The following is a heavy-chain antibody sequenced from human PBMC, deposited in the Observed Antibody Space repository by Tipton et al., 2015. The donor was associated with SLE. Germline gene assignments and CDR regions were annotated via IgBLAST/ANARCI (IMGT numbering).Heavy chain of an antibody. CDR3: ARDTSVDTAMVRAFDI. CDR1: GGSFSGYY. D-gene: IGHD5-18*01. Sequence: TLSLTCAVYGGSFSGYYWGWIRQPPGKGLEWIGSIYHSGSTNYNPSLKSRVTISVDTSKNQFSLKLSSVTAADTAVYYCARDTSVDTAMVRAFDIWGQGTMVTVSS. J-gene: IGHJ3*02. CDR2: IYHSGST. V-gene: IGHV4-34*11.